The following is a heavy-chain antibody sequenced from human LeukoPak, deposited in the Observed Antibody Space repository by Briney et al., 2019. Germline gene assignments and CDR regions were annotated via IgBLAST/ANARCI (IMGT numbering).Heavy chain of an antibody. CDR2: INPNSGGT. J-gene: IGHJ6*03. D-gene: IGHD1-1*01. CDR3: ARVPQKYNWNDEGLPNYYYYYMDV. V-gene: IGHV1-2*02. Sequence: ASVKVSCKASGYTFTGYYMHWVRQAPGQGLEWMGWINPNSGGTNYAQKFQGRVTMTRDTSISTAYMELSRLRSDDTAVYYCARVPQKYNWNDEGLPNYYYYYMDVWGKGTTVTVSS. CDR1: GYTFTGYY.